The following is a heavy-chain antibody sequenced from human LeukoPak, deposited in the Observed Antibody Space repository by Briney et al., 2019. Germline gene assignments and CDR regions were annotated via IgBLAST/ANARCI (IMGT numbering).Heavy chain of an antibody. CDR1: GYTFTDYY. Sequence: ASVKVSCKASGYTFTDYYMHWVRQAPGQGLEWMGWINPNSGGTNYAQKFQGRVTMTRDTSISTAYMELSRLRSDDTAVYYCASHYYDYIWGSYRPFDYWGQGTLVTVSS. D-gene: IGHD3-16*02. CDR3: ASHYYDYIWGSYRPFDY. CDR2: INPNSGGT. J-gene: IGHJ4*02. V-gene: IGHV1-2*02.